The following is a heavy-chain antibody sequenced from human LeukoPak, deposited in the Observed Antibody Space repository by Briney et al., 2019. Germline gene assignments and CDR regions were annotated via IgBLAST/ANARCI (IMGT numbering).Heavy chain of an antibody. D-gene: IGHD6-19*01. CDR1: GYSFTSYW. CDR3: ARVRYGSGWYFDY. Sequence: GESLKISCKGSGYSFTSYWIGWVRQLPGKRLEWMGIIYPGDSDTRYSPSFQGQITISADKSISTAYLQWSSLKASDTAMYYCARVRYGSGWYFDYWGQGTLVTVSS. CDR2: IYPGDSDT. V-gene: IGHV5-51*01. J-gene: IGHJ4*02.